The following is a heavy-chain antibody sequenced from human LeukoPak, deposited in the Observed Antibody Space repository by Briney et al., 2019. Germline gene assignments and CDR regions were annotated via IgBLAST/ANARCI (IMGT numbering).Heavy chain of an antibody. D-gene: IGHD3-9*01. V-gene: IGHV3-30*02. CDR3: AKDRHDILTGYLDY. J-gene: IGHJ4*02. CDR2: IRYDGSNK. Sequence: AGSLTLSCAASGFTFSSYGMHWIRQAPGKGLEWVAFIRYDGSNKYYADPEKRRFTISRDNSKNTLYPQMNSLRAEDTAVYYFAKDRHDILTGYLDYWGQGTLVTVSS. CDR1: GFTFSSYG.